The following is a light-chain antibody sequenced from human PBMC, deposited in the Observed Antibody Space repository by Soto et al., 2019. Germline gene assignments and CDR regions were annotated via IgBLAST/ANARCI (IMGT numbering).Light chain of an antibody. Sequence: EIVLTQSPATLSLSPGERATLSCRASQSVNIYLAWYQQKPGQAPRLLIYDASNRATGIPARFSGSGSGTDFTLIISRLEPEDFAVYYCQQRSNWPSITFGQGTRLEIK. V-gene: IGKV3-11*01. CDR3: QQRSNWPSIT. CDR2: DAS. CDR1: QSVNIY. J-gene: IGKJ5*01.